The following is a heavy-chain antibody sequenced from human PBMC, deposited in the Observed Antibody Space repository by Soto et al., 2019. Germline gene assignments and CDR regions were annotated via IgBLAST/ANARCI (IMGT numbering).Heavy chain of an antibody. J-gene: IGHJ5*02. Sequence: QVQLVQSGAEVKKPGASVKVSCKASGYTFTSYGISWVRQAPGQGLEWMGWISAYNGNTNYAQKLQGRVTMTTDTSTRTAYMELRSLRSDDTAVYYCARDERITMVRGVTNWFDPWGQGTLVTVSS. V-gene: IGHV1-18*01. CDR1: GYTFTSYG. CDR3: ARDERITMVRGVTNWFDP. CDR2: ISAYNGNT. D-gene: IGHD3-10*01.